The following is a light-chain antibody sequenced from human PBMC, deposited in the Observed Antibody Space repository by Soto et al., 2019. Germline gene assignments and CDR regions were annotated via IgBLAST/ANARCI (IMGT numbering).Light chain of an antibody. CDR2: EVS. V-gene: IGLV2-8*01. Sequence: QSALTQPPSVSGSPGQSVTMSCTGTSSDVGGYNFVSWYQQHPGKAPKLMIYEVSKRPSGVPDRFSASKSGNTASLTVSGLQAEDEADYYCYSYAGQKGLFGGGTKLTVL. J-gene: IGLJ2*01. CDR1: SSDVGGYNF. CDR3: YSYAGQKGL.